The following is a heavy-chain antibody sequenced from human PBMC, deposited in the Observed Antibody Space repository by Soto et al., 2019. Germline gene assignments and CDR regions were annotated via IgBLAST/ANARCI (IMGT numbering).Heavy chain of an antibody. V-gene: IGHV3-74*01. CDR3: ARDQLYYNDISGRPLNAFDV. CDR1: GFTFSSYW. D-gene: IGHD3-22*01. Sequence: GGSLRLSCAASGFTFSSYWMHWVRQAPGKGLVWVSRISSDGSSTYYADSVKGRFTISRDNAKNTLYLQMNSLRAEDTAVYYCARDQLYYNDISGRPLNAFDVWGQGTMVTVSS. CDR2: ISSDGSST. J-gene: IGHJ3*01.